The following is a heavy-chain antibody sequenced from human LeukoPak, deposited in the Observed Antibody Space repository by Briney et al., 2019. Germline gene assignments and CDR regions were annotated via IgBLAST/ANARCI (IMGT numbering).Heavy chain of an antibody. J-gene: IGHJ4*02. V-gene: IGHV1-18*01. CDR3: ARDLWSYSSGWAFDY. Sequence: GASVKVSCKASGYTFTSYGISWVRQAPGQGLEWMGWISAYNGNTNYAQKLRGRVTITTDTSTSTAYMELRSLRSDDTAVYYCARDLWSYSSGWAFDYWGQGTLVTVSS. CDR2: ISAYNGNT. CDR1: GYTFTSYG. D-gene: IGHD6-19*01.